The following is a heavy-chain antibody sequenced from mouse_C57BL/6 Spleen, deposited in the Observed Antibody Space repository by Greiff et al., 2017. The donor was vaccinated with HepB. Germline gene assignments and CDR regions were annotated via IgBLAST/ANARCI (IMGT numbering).Heavy chain of an antibody. CDR1: GYSITSGYY. D-gene: IGHD1-1*01. CDR3: AREGDYGSSLFAY. V-gene: IGHV3-6*01. CDR2: ISYDGSN. Sequence: EVKVEESGPGLVKPSQSLSLTCSVTGYSITSGYYWNWIRQFPGNKLEWMGYISYDGSNNYNPSLKNRISITRDTSKNQFFLKLYSVTTEDTATYYCAREGDYGSSLFAYWGQGTLVTVSA. J-gene: IGHJ3*01.